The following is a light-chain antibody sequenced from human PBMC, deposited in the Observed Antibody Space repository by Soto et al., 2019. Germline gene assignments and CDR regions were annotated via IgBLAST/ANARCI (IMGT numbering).Light chain of an antibody. CDR2: DAS. CDR1: QSISSW. Sequence: DIQVTQSPSTLSASVGDRVTFTCRASQSISSWLAWYQQKPGKAPKLLIYDASSLESGVPSRFSGSGSGTEFTLTISSLQPDDFATYYCQQYNSYWTFGQGTKGDIK. V-gene: IGKV1-5*01. J-gene: IGKJ1*01. CDR3: QQYNSYWT.